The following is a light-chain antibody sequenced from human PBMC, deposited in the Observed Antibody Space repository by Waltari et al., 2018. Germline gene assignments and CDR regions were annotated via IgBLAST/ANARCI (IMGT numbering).Light chain of an antibody. J-gene: IGKJ5*01. CDR1: QSISSR. CDR3: QQYNSYSST. CDR2: KAS. V-gene: IGKV1-5*03. Sequence: DIQIPQSPSTLSASVGERVTITYRARQSISSRLAWYQQKPGKAPKLLIYKASSLESGVPSRFSGSGSGTEFTLTISSLQPDDFATYYCQQYNSYSSTFGQGTRLEIK.